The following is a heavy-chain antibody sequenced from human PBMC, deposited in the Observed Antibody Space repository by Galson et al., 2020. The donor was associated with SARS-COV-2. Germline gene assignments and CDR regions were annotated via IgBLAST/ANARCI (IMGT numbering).Heavy chain of an antibody. D-gene: IGHD3-22*01. CDR2: ISNTGNTK. V-gene: IGHV3-11*04. J-gene: IGHJ4*02. Sequence: GGSLRLSCGASGFTFSDYYLYWIRQSPGKGLLEWVSYISNTGNTKFYQDSVNGRFTVSRDNTKNLLFLHMDSLRPEDTAVYSCARDRDIHYDSRGYTFAHWGRGTLVTVSS. CDR1: GFTFSDYY. CDR3: ARDRDIHYDSRGYTFAH.